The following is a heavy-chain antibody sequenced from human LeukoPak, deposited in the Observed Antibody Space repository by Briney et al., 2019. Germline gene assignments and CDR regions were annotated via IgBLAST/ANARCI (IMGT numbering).Heavy chain of an antibody. Sequence: GASVKVSCKASGYTFTGYYMHWVRQAPGQGLEWMGWISAYNGNTNYAQKLQGRVTMTTDTSTSTAYMELRSLRSDDTAVYYCARHGKSPDSYCGGDCRRKGAFDIWGQGTMVTVSS. CDR1: GYTFTGYY. CDR2: ISAYNGNT. V-gene: IGHV1-18*04. CDR3: ARHGKSPDSYCGGDCRRKGAFDI. J-gene: IGHJ3*02. D-gene: IGHD2-21*02.